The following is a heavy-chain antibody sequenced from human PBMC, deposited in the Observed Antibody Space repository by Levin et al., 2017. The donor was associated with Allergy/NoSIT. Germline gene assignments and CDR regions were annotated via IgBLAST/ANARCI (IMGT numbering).Heavy chain of an antibody. V-gene: IGHV3-23*01. D-gene: IGHD3-3*01. CDR3: AKGGGITIFGTSAKGAFDY. J-gene: IGHJ4*02. CDR2: ISGSGGST. Sequence: GESLKISCAASGFTFSSYAMSWVRQAPGKGLEWVSAISGSGGSTYYADSVKGRFTISRDNSKNTLYLQMNSLRAEDTAVYYCAKGGGITIFGTSAKGAFDYWGQGTLVTVSS. CDR1: GFTFSSYA.